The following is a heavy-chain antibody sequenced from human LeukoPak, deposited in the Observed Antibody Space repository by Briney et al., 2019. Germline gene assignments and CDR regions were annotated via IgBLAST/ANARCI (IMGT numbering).Heavy chain of an antibody. D-gene: IGHD1-1*01. CDR2: IHSSGST. Sequence: SETLSLTCTVSGGSIRGYYWAWIRQPPGKGLEWIGYIHSSGSTNYNPSLKSRVTILVETPKNQFSLRMTSVTAADTAVYYCASPGDWNDLPHWSQGTLVTVSS. CDR1: GGSIRGYY. J-gene: IGHJ4*02. V-gene: IGHV4-59*01. CDR3: ASPGDWNDLPH.